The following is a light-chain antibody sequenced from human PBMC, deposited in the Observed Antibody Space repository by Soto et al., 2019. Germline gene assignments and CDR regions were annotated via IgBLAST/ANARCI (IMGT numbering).Light chain of an antibody. Sequence: DIQMTQSPSTLSASVGDRVTITCRASQSISTWLAWYQQKPGQAPKLLIYKASDLKSGVPSRFSGSGSGTEFTLTISSLQPDDFATYYCQHYDTYPWTFGQGTQVEIK. J-gene: IGKJ1*01. CDR1: QSISTW. CDR3: QHYDTYPWT. V-gene: IGKV1-5*03. CDR2: KAS.